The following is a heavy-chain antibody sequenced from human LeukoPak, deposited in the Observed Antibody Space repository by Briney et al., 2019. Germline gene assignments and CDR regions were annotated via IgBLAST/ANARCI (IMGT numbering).Heavy chain of an antibody. J-gene: IGHJ4*02. D-gene: IGHD3-10*01. CDR2: IYYSGST. Sequence: SETLSLTCPVSGGSISGYYWSWIRQPPGKGLEWIGHIYYSGSTNYNPSLKSRLTISVDTSKNHFSLKLSSVTAADTAVYYCARSDGAGSYYYFDYWGQGTLVTVSS. V-gene: IGHV4-59*01. CDR3: ARSDGAGSYYYFDY. CDR1: GGSISGYY.